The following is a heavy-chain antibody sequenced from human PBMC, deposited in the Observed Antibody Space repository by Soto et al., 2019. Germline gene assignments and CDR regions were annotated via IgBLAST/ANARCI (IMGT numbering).Heavy chain of an antibody. Sequence: EVQLVESGGGLVKPGGSLRLSCAASGFNFNNARMMWVRQAPGKGLECVSRIYTKTDGGTTDYAAPVRGRFTISRDDSKSTLFLQMNSLRTEDTALYYCTTSRGGREMPDYWGQGILVTVSS. CDR2: IYTKTDGGTT. CDR3: TTSRGGREMPDY. J-gene: IGHJ4*02. CDR1: GFNFNNAR. D-gene: IGHD3-16*01. V-gene: IGHV3-15*01.